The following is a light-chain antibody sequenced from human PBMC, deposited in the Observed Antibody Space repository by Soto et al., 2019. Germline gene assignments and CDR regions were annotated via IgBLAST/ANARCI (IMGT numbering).Light chain of an antibody. CDR1: SSDIGDYNY. CDR2: DVS. J-gene: IGLJ1*01. CDR3: CSYTRRGTLI. V-gene: IGLV2-14*01. Sequence: QSVLTQPASVSGSPGQSISISCVGTSSDIGDYNYVSWYQQHPGKVPKVIIYDVSNRPSGVSYRFSATKSGNTASLTISGLQAEDEADYYCCSYTRRGTLIFGTGNKVTVL.